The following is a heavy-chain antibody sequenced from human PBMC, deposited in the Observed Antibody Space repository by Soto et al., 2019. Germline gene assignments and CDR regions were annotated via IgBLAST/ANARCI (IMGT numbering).Heavy chain of an antibody. Sequence: EVQLVESGGRLVQPGTSLRLSCIASGFRFDDYAMHWVRQAPGKGLEWVSGITWNSEAIDYAESVRGRFTISRDNAENSVFPQMDSLSPEDTALYYCTRDDQGIATSGTPILGSWGQGTPVTVSS. CDR3: TRDDQGIATSGTPILGS. J-gene: IGHJ4*02. D-gene: IGHD1-26*01. CDR2: ITWNSEAI. CDR1: GFRFDDYA. V-gene: IGHV3-9*01.